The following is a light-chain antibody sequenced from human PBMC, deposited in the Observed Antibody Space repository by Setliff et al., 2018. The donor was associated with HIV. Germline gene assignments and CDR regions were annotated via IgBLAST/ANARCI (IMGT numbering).Light chain of an antibody. CDR2: EVT. CDR1: TSDVGGFDY. V-gene: IGLV2-14*01. CDR3: SSFTSTSTVV. Sequence: QSALTQPASVSGSPGQSITISCTGTTSDVGGFDYVSWYQQYPDRAPQLLIYEVTNWPSGVSNRFSGSKSGNTASLTISGLQPEDESDYYCSSFTSTSTVVFGGGTKVTVL. J-gene: IGLJ2*01.